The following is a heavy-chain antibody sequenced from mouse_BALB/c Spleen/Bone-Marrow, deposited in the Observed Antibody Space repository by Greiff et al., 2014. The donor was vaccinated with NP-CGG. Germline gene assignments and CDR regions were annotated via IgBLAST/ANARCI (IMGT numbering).Heavy chain of an antibody. D-gene: IGHD1-1*01. V-gene: IGHV1S56*01. CDR2: IYPGNVNT. Sequence: QVQLQQSGPELVKPGASVRISCKASGYTFTSYYIHWVKQRPGQGLEWVGWIYPGNVNTKYNEKFKGKATLTADQSSSTAYMQLTSLTSGDCTLYFCARAPGRSTAWFAYWGQGTLVTVSA. CDR3: ARAPGRSTAWFAY. J-gene: IGHJ3*01. CDR1: GYTFTSYY.